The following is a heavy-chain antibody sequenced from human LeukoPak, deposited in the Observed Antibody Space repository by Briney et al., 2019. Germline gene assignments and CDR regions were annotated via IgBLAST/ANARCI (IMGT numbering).Heavy chain of an antibody. J-gene: IGHJ4*02. CDR3: VKDLRSDFMGVLSRYLSY. V-gene: IGHV3-64D*09. CDR1: GFTFSSFA. Sequence: GGSLRLSCSASGFTFSSFAMHWVRQAPGKGLEYVAAISRNGGSTYYADSVKGRFTISRDNSKNTLYLQMSSLRAEDTAVYLCVKDLRSDFMGVLSRYLSYWGRGTLVTVSS. D-gene: IGHD2/OR15-2a*01. CDR2: ISRNGGST.